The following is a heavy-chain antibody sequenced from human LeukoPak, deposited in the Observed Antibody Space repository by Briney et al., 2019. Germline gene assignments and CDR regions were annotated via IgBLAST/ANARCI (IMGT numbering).Heavy chain of an antibody. J-gene: IGHJ5*02. D-gene: IGHD1-1*01. V-gene: IGHV4-31*03. CDR2: IYYSGST. CDR1: GGSISSGGYY. Sequence: SETLSLTCTVSGGSISSGGYYWSWIRQHPGKGLEWIGYIYYSGSTYYNPSLKSRVTISVDMSKNQFSLKLSSVTAADTAVYYCARETVHNWFDPWGQGTLVTVSS. CDR3: ARETVHNWFDP.